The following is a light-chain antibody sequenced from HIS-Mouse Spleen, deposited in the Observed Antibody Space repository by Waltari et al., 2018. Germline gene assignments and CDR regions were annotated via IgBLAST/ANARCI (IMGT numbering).Light chain of an antibody. CDR2: EGS. V-gene: IGLV2-23*01. CDR1: SSDVGSTNL. CDR3: CSYAGSSTFWV. J-gene: IGLJ3*02. Sequence: QSALTQPAAVSGSRGQPITIPCTGTSSDVGSTNLVSWYQQPPGKAPKPMIYEGSNRPSGVSNRFSGSKSGNTASLTISGLQAEDEADYYCCSYAGSSTFWVFGGGTKLTVL.